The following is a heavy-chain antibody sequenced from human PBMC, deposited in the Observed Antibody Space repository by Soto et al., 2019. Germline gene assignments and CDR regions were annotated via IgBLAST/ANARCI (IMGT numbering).Heavy chain of an antibody. Sequence: ASVKVSCKVSGYTLTELSMHWVRQAPGKGLEWMGGFDPEDGETIYAQKFQGRVTMTEDTSTDTAYMELSSLRSEDTAVYYCATGMGAVTTNPTLYYYYMDVWGKGTTVTVSS. CDR3: ATGMGAVTTNPTLYYYYMDV. CDR2: FDPEDGET. V-gene: IGHV1-24*01. D-gene: IGHD4-17*01. J-gene: IGHJ6*03. CDR1: GYTLTELS.